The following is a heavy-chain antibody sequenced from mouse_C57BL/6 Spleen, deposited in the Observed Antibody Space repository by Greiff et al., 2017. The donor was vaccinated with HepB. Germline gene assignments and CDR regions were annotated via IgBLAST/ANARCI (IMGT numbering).Heavy chain of an antibody. Sequence: QVQLQQSGAELVKPGASVKLSCKASGYTFTSYWMHWVKQRPGQGLEWIGMIHPNSGSTNYNEKFKSKATLTVDKSSSTAYMQLSSLTSEDSAVYYCALYYDYGSYAMDYWGQGTSVTVSS. J-gene: IGHJ4*01. CDR3: ALYYDYGSYAMDY. V-gene: IGHV1-64*01. CDR2: IHPNSGST. CDR1: GYTFTSYW. D-gene: IGHD2-4*01.